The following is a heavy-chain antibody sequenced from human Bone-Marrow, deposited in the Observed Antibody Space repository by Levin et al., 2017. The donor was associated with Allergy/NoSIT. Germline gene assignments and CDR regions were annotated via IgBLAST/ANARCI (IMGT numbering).Heavy chain of an antibody. J-gene: IGHJ2*01. CDR1: GFTFSSYA. V-gene: IGHV3-23*01. CDR3: AKWVRGSDGGWFFDF. Sequence: GGSLRLSCAASGFTFSSYAMTWVRQAPGKGLEWISGLSGRGETTYYADSVKGRFTISRDNDNNTLFLQMNSLRTEDTALFYCAKWVRGSDGGWFFDFWGRGTLVTVSS. CDR2: LSGRGETT. D-gene: IGHD3-16*01.